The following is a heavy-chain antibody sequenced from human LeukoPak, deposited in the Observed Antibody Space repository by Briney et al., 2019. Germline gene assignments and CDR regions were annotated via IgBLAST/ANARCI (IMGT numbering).Heavy chain of an antibody. D-gene: IGHD3-3*01. CDR3: AKDEALTIFGVVI. CDR1: GLTFSSYG. J-gene: IGHJ4*02. Sequence: GGSLRLSCAASGLTFSSYGMYWVRQAPGKGLEWVAFIRYDGSNKYYADSVKGRFTISRDNSENTLYLQMNSLRVEDTAVYYCAKDEALTIFGVVIWGQGTLVTVSS. V-gene: IGHV3-30*02. CDR2: IRYDGSNK.